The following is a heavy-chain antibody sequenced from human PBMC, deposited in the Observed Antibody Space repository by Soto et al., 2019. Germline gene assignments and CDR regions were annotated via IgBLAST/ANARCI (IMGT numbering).Heavy chain of an antibody. CDR2: IYYSGST. D-gene: IGHD4-4*01. CDR1: GGSISSSSYY. V-gene: IGHV4-39*07. Sequence: SETLSLTCTVSGGSISSSSYYWGWIRQPPGKGLEWIGSIYYSGSTYYNPSLKSRVTISVDTSKNQFSLKLSSVTAADTAVYYCARDSLGNSYYYYGMDVWGQGTTVTVSS. J-gene: IGHJ6*02. CDR3: ARDSLGNSYYYYGMDV.